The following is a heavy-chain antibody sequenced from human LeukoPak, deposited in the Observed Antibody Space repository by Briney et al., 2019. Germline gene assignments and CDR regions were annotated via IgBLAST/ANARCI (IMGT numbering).Heavy chain of an antibody. Sequence: SETLSLTCTVSGGSISSSSYYWGWIRQPPGKGLEWIGSIYYSGSTYYNPSLKSRVTISVDTSKNQFSLKLSSVTAADTAVYYCARTKGARDFWSGYYLRDPFDYWGQGTLVTDSS. CDR2: IYYSGST. D-gene: IGHD3-3*01. J-gene: IGHJ4*02. CDR1: GGSISSSSYY. CDR3: ARTKGARDFWSGYYLRDPFDY. V-gene: IGHV4-39*01.